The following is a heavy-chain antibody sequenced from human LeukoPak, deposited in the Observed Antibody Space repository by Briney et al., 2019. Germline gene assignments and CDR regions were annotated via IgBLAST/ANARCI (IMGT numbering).Heavy chain of an antibody. V-gene: IGHV1-18*01. Sequence: ASVKVSCKASGYTFTSYGISWVRQAPGQGLEWMGWISAYNGNTNYAQKLQGRVTMTTDTSTSTAYMELRSLRSDDTAVYYCARDTDDDTTSSSWLGDAFDIWGQGTMVTVSS. CDR3: ARDTDDDTTSSSWLGDAFDI. CDR2: ISAYNGNT. J-gene: IGHJ3*02. CDR1: GYTFTSYG. D-gene: IGHD6-13*01.